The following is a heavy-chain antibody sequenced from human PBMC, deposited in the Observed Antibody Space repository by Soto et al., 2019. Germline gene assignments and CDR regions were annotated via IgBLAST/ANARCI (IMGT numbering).Heavy chain of an antibody. CDR3: ARGPDILTGWKFTF. V-gene: IGHV1-18*01. D-gene: IGHD3-9*01. CDR1: GYDFTDYG. CDR2: ISAYNGNI. J-gene: IGHJ4*02. Sequence: QVRLVQSGAEVKKPGASVKVSCKTYGYDFTDYGINWVRQAPGQGLEWMGWISAYNGNIVYAQNFRGRATLTPDTSTGSAYMELRSLRSDYPAVYYCARGPDILTGWKFTFWCQGNLVTVSS.